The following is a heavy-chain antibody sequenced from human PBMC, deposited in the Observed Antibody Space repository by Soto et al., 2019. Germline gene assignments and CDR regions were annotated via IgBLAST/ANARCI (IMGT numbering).Heavy chain of an antibody. CDR1: GFTFSSYS. V-gene: IGHV3-21*01. Sequence: GGSLRLSCAASGFTFSSYSMNWVRQAPGKGLEWVSSISSSSAYIYYADSLKGRFTISRDNAKNSLYLQMNSLRAEDTAVYYCARDLFFVKSGYDFFSGFDPWGQGTLVTVSS. CDR2: ISSSSAYI. D-gene: IGHD5-12*01. J-gene: IGHJ5*02. CDR3: ARDLFFVKSGYDFFSGFDP.